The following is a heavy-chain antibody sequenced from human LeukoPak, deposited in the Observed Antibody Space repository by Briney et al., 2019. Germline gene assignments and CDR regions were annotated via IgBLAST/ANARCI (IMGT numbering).Heavy chain of an antibody. J-gene: IGHJ2*01. V-gene: IGHV3-23*01. CDR1: GFTFSRYA. CDR2: MSGGGCGR. Sequence: GGALRDSCLGSGFTFSRYAMTWVRQARGKGVEEVSLMSGGGCGRYYVDGVKGRFTNTRDNSKNALFLQMNDLRADDTAVYSCAKDRSMNIWNAFHFDLWGRGTLVTVSS. D-gene: IGHD1-20*01. CDR3: AKDRSMNIWNAFHFDL.